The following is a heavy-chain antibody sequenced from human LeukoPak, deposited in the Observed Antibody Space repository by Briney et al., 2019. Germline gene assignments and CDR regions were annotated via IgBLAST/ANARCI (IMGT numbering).Heavy chain of an antibody. V-gene: IGHV4-4*02. J-gene: IGHJ5*02. D-gene: IGHD3-10*01. Sequence: SGTLSLTCAVSGGAISNSNWWSWVRQPPGKGLELIGEIYHSGRDNYNPSLKSRITISIDKSNNQFSLKLSSVTAADTAVYYCARHGSGTYFVSWGQGTLVTVSS. CDR1: GGAISNSNW. CDR2: IYHSGRD. CDR3: ARHGSGTYFVS.